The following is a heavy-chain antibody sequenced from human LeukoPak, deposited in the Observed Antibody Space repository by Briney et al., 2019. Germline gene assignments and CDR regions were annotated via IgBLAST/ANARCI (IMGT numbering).Heavy chain of an antibody. D-gene: IGHD3-16*01. CDR3: ARDTGGETPSFDY. CDR2: INPNSGGT. CDR1: GYTFTSYG. V-gene: IGHV1-2*04. J-gene: IGHJ4*02. Sequence: ASVKVSCKASGYTFTSYGISWVRQAPGQGLEWMGWINPNSGGTNYAQKFQGWVTMTRDTSISTAYMELSRLRSDDTAVYYCARDTGGETPSFDYWGQGTLVTVSS.